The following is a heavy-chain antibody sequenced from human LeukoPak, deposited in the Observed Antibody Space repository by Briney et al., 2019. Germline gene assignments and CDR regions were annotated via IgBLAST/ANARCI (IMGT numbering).Heavy chain of an antibody. CDR1: GFTFSSYD. CDR2: IRYDASTK. D-gene: IGHD3-10*01. CDR3: VKDLGSYAFDI. J-gene: IGHJ3*02. Sequence: GGSLRLSCAASGFTFSSYDMHWVRQAPGKGLEWVTFIRYDASTKYYGDSVKGRFTISRDNPKNTLYLQMNSLGPEDTAVYHCVKDLGSYAFDIWGQGTMVTASS. V-gene: IGHV3-30*02.